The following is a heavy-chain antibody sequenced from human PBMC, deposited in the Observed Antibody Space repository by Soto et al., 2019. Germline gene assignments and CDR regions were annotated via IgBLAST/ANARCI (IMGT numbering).Heavy chain of an antibody. V-gene: IGHV4-31*03. J-gene: IGHJ6*02. CDR2: IYYSGST. CDR1: GGSISSGGYY. D-gene: IGHD2-2*01. CDR3: ARVVSVVVPADYGMDV. Sequence: PSETLSLTCTVSGGSISSGGYYWSWIRQHPGKGLGLIGYIYYSGSTYYNPSLKSRVTISVDTSKNQFSLKLSSVTAADTAVYYCARVVSVVVPADYGMDVWGQGTTVTVSS.